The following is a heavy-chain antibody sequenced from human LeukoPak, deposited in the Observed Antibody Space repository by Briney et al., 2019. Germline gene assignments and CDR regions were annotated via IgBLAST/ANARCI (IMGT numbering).Heavy chain of an antibody. V-gene: IGHV4-61*08. Sequence: SETLSLTCTVSGGSLSSVDYFWGWIRQSPGKGLEWIGYIYYSGSTNYNPSLKSRVTISVDTSKNQFSLKLSSVTAADTAVYYCARGLYYDKTGAFDIWGQGTMVTLSS. D-gene: IGHD3-22*01. CDR1: GGSLSSVDYF. J-gene: IGHJ3*02. CDR3: ARGLYYDKTGAFDI. CDR2: IYYSGST.